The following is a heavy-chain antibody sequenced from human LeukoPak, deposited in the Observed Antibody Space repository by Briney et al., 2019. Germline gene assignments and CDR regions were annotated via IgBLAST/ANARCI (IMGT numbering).Heavy chain of an antibody. CDR1: GFTFSSYA. D-gene: IGHD1-26*01. Sequence: GGSLRLSCAASGFTFSSYAMSWVRQAPGKGLEWVSAISGSGGSTYYADSVKGRFTISRDNSKNTLYLQMNSLRAEDTAVYYCARNYGSYLLYYFDYWGQGTLVTVSS. V-gene: IGHV3-23*01. J-gene: IGHJ4*02. CDR2: ISGSGGST. CDR3: ARNYGSYLLYYFDY.